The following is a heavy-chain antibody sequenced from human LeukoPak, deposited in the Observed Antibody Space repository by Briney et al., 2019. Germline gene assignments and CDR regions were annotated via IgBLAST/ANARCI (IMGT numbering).Heavy chain of an antibody. CDR2: IYYTGST. J-gene: IGHJ4*02. Sequence: PSETLSLTCTVSGGFISSGGYYWSWIRQHPGKGLEWIGYIYYTGSTYYNPSLKSRASISVDTSKNQFSLKLNSVTAADTAVYYCASHCRGGTCYRYYFDNWGQGTLVTVSS. V-gene: IGHV4-31*03. CDR1: GGFISSGGYY. CDR3: ASHCRGGTCYRYYFDN. D-gene: IGHD2-15*01.